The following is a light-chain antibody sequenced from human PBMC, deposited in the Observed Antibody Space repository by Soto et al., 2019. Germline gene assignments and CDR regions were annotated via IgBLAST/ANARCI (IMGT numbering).Light chain of an antibody. V-gene: IGKV3-15*01. CDR1: QTISNS. CDR2: AAS. J-gene: IGKJ5*01. Sequence: MTQSPSSLSGSVGDRVTITCRASQTISNSLAWYQQKPGQAPRLLIYAASTRTTGIPARFSGSGSGTEFTLTITSLQSEDHAVYYCQQYHNWPPITFGQGTRLEIK. CDR3: QQYHNWPPIT.